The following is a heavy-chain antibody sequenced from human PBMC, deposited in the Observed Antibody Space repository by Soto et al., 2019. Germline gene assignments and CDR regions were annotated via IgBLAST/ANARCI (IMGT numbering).Heavy chain of an antibody. CDR1: GYTFTRYA. CDR3: ASAGDDCSACYCYWIDY. D-gene: IGHD2-21*02. Sequence: AASVNVSCKASGYTFTRYAMHWVRQAPGQRLEWMGWINSGKGNTKYSEKFQGRVTITSDTSASTAYMDLSSLRSEDTAMYYCASAGDDCSACYCYWIDYWGQGPLDTF. CDR2: INSGKGNT. J-gene: IGHJ4*02. V-gene: IGHV1-3*04.